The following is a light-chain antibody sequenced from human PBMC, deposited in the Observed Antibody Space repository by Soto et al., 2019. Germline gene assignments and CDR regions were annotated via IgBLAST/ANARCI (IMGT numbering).Light chain of an antibody. Sequence: DIQMTQSPSSLSASIGDRVTITCQASQDITTNLNWYQMKPGKAPNLLIFDASSLERGVPSRFSGSGSGTHFSLTIISLQPEDIASYFCQQYDNIPRTFGQGTRLEMK. CDR3: QQYDNIPRT. CDR1: QDITTN. J-gene: IGKJ5*01. V-gene: IGKV1-33*01. CDR2: DAS.